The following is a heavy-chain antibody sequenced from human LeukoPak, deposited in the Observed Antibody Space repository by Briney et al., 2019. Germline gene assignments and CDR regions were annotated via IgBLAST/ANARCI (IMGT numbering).Heavy chain of an antibody. D-gene: IGHD2-2*01. V-gene: IGHV3-23*01. CDR1: GFTFSSYA. Sequence: GGSLRLSCAASGFTFSSYAVSWVRQAPGKGLEWVSAISGSGGSTYYADSVKGRFTISRDNSKNTLYLQMNSLRAEDTAVYYCAKGGYCSSTSCDGVYYYYYGMDVWGKGTTVTVSS. CDR2: ISGSGGST. J-gene: IGHJ6*04. CDR3: AKGGYCSSTSCDGVYYYYYGMDV.